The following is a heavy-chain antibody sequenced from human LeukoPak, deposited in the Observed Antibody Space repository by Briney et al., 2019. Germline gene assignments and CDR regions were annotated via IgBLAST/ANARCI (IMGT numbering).Heavy chain of an antibody. D-gene: IGHD4-17*01. V-gene: IGHV1-69*05. Sequence: SVKVSCKASGGTFSSYAISWVRQAPGQGLEWMGGIIPIFGTANYAQKFQGRVTITTDESTSTAYMELSSLRSEDTAVYYCARDAYGAINWFDPWDQGTLVTVSS. J-gene: IGHJ5*02. CDR3: ARDAYGAINWFDP. CDR2: IIPIFGTA. CDR1: GGTFSSYA.